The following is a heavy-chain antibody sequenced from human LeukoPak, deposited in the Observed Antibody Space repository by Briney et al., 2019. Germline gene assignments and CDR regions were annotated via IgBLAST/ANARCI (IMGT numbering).Heavy chain of an antibody. CDR3: ARYSSGWMYYFDY. CDR1: GGSISSYY. V-gene: IGHV4-59*01. J-gene: IGHJ4*02. CDR2: IYYSGST. D-gene: IGHD6-19*01. Sequence: SETLSLTCTVSGGSISSYYWSWLRQPAGKGLEWIGYIYYSGSTNYNPSLKSRVTISVDTSKNQFSLKLSSVTAADTAVYYCARYSSGWMYYFDYWGQGTLVTVSS.